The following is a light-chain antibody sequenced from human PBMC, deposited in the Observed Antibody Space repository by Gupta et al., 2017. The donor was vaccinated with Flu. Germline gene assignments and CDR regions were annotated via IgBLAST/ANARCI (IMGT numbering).Light chain of an antibody. CDR2: ATS. V-gene: IGKV1-39*01. CDR3: QQNYITPHT. J-gene: IGKJ2*01. Sequence: PFSLSASIGDRVTISCRASQNISIYLNWYQQTPGKAPKLLIYATSSLEVGAPSRFSGGGSGADFTLTITSLQPEDFATYWCQQNYITPHTFGRGTRMEI. CDR1: QNISIY.